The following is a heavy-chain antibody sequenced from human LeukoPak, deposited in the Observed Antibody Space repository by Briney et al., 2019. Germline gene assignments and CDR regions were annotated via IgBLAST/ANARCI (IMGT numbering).Heavy chain of an antibody. D-gene: IGHD2-2*01. V-gene: IGHV1-24*01. CDR2: FDPEDGET. Sequence: GASVKVSCKVSGYTLTELSMHWVRQAPGKGLEWMGGFDPEDGETIYAQKFQGRATMTEDTSTDTAYMELSSLRSEDTAVYYCATDFSKYQLLRSALLQFDPWGQGTLVTVSS. CDR3: ATDFSKYQLLRSALLQFDP. J-gene: IGHJ5*02. CDR1: GYTLTELS.